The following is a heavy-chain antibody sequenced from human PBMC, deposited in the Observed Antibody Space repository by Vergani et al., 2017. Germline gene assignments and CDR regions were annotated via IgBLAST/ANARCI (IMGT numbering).Heavy chain of an antibody. CDR3: ARDRDSSGFLDY. CDR1: GFTFSDYY. J-gene: IGHJ4*02. V-gene: IGHV3-11*06. Sequence: QVQLVESGGGLVKPGGSLRLSCAASGFTFSDYYMSWIRQAPGKGLEWVSYISSSSSYTNYADSMKGRFTVSRDNAKNSLYLQMNSLRAEDTAVYYCARDRDSSGFLDYWGQGTLVTVSS. D-gene: IGHD3-22*01. CDR2: ISSSSSYT.